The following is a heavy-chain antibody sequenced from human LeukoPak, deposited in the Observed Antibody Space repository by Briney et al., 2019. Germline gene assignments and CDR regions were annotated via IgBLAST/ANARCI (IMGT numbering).Heavy chain of an antibody. CDR3: AGRHYDYVWGSYRT. V-gene: IGHV4-39*07. D-gene: IGHD3-16*02. Sequence: SQTLSLTCTVSGGSISSSSYYWGWIRQPPGKGLEWIGSIYYSGSTYYNPSLKSRVTISVDTSKNQFCLKPSSVTAADTAVYYCAGRHYDYVWGSYRTWGQGTLVTVSS. CDR2: IYYSGST. CDR1: GGSISSSSYY. J-gene: IGHJ5*02.